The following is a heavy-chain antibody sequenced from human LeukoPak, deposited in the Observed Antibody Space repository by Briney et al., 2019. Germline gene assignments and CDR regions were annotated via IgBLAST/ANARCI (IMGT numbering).Heavy chain of an antibody. Sequence: PSETLSLTCTVSGGSISSSSYYWGWIRQPPGKGLEWIGSIYYSGSTYYNPSLKSRVTISVDTSKNQFSLKLSSVTAADTAVYYCARGGVVPAATGGWFDPWGQGTLVTVSS. CDR2: IYYSGST. D-gene: IGHD2-2*01. J-gene: IGHJ5*02. CDR1: GGSISSSSYY. CDR3: ARGGVVPAATGGWFDP. V-gene: IGHV4-39*07.